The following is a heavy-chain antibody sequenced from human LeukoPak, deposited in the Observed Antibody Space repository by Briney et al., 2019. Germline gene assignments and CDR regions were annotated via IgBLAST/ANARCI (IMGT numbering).Heavy chain of an antibody. D-gene: IGHD6-19*01. J-gene: IGHJ4*02. Sequence: SQTLSLTCTVSGGSISNVGYYWAWIRQPPGKGLEWIGSIYYSGSTNYNPSLKSRLTISVDTSKNQFSLKLSSVTAADAAVYYCATLKTSGWYFDYWGQGTLVTVSS. CDR1: GGSISNVGYY. CDR2: IYYSGST. V-gene: IGHV4-39*01. CDR3: ATLKTSGWYFDY.